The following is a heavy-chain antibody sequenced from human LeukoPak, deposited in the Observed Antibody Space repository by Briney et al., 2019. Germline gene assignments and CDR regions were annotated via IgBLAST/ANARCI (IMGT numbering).Heavy chain of an antibody. J-gene: IGHJ4*02. CDR1: GGSISSSSYY. Sequence: PSETLSLTCTVSGGSISSSSYYWGWLRQPPGKGLEWIGTIYYSGRTYYNPSLKSRATISVDTSKKQFSLRLSSVTAADAAVYYCARHGYDGSGSYYSFDYWGQGTLVTVSS. V-gene: IGHV4-39*01. CDR2: IYYSGRT. D-gene: IGHD3-10*01. CDR3: ARHGYDGSGSYYSFDY.